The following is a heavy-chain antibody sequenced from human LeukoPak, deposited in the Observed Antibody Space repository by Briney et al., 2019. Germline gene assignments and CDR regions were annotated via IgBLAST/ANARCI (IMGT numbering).Heavy chain of an antibody. J-gene: IGHJ5*02. D-gene: IGHD3-10*01. CDR2: ISWNSGSI. Sequence: PGGSLRLSCAASGFTFDDYAMHWVRQAPGKGLEWVSGISWNSGSIGYADSVKGRFTISRDNAKNSLYLQMNSLRAEDTALYYCAKVGGSGSYFNWFDLWGQGTLVTVSS. CDR1: GFTFDDYA. V-gene: IGHV3-9*01. CDR3: AKVGGSGSYFNWFDL.